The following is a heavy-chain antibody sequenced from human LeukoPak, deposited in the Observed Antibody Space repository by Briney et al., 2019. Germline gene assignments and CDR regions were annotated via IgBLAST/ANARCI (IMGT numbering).Heavy chain of an antibody. Sequence: SVKVSCEASGGTFSSYAISWVRQAPGQGLEWMGGIIPIFGTANYAQKFQGRVTITTDESTSTAYMELSSLRSEDTAVYYCARSGVGDYSNAFDPWGQGTLVTVSS. D-gene: IGHD4-11*01. CDR3: ARSGVGDYSNAFDP. CDR1: GGTFSSYA. V-gene: IGHV1-69*05. J-gene: IGHJ5*02. CDR2: IIPIFGTA.